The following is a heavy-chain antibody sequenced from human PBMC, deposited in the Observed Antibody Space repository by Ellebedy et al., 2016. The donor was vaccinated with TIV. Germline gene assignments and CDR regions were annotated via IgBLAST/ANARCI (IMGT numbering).Heavy chain of an antibody. V-gene: IGHV3-7*01. Sequence: GESLKISCAASGFTFSSYSMNWVRQAPGKGLEWVASIKQDGSERPCVDSVEGRFTISRDNVKNSLYLQMSSLRAEDTAVYYCARDQGWAAAGTTRFDYWGPGTLVTVSS. CDR2: IKQDGSER. J-gene: IGHJ4*02. CDR1: GFTFSSYS. D-gene: IGHD1/OR15-1a*01. CDR3: ARDQGWAAAGTTRFDY.